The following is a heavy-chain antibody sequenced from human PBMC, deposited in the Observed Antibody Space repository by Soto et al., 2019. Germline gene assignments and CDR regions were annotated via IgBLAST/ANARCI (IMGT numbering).Heavy chain of an antibody. V-gene: IGHV4-30-4*01. CDR1: GGSISSGDYY. Sequence: SETLSLTCTVSGGSISSGDYYLSWIRQPPGKGLEWIGYIYYSGSTYYNPSLKSRVTISVDTSKNQFSLKLSSVTAADTAVYYCALGSYYYDSSGYYHYWAQGTLVTVSS. CDR3: ALGSYYYDSSGYYHY. J-gene: IGHJ4*02. CDR2: IYYSGST. D-gene: IGHD3-22*01.